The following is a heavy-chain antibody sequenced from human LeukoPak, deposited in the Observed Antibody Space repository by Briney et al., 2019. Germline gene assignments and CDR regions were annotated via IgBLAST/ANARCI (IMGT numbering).Heavy chain of an antibody. CDR1: GFTFSSYW. D-gene: IGHD4-11*01. Sequence: GGSLRLSCAASGFTFSSYWMSWVRPAPGKGLEWVANIKQDGSEKYYVDSVKGRFTISRDNAKNSLYLQMNSLRAEDTAVYYCARDNSNPRDYYYYGMDVWGQGTTVTVSS. CDR3: ARDNSNPRDYYYYGMDV. J-gene: IGHJ6*02. V-gene: IGHV3-7*01. CDR2: IKQDGSEK.